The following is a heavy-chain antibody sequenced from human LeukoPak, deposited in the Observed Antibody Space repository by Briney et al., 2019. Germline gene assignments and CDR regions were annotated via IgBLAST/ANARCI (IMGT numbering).Heavy chain of an antibody. CDR3: ARDFGVYRELLLLLDY. CDR2: ISGSGGST. Sequence: GGSLRLSCAASGFTFSSYAMSWVRQAPGNGLEWFSAISGSGGSTYYADSVKGRFTISRDNSKNTLYLQMNSLRAEDTAVYYCARDFGVYRELLLLLDYWGQRTLVTVSS. J-gene: IGHJ4*02. CDR1: GFTFSSYA. D-gene: IGHD2-15*01. V-gene: IGHV3-23*01.